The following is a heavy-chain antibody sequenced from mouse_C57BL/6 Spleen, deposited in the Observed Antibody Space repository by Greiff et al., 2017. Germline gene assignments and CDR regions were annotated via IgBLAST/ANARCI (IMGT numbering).Heavy chain of an antibody. CDR1: GYAFSSSW. J-gene: IGHJ2*01. D-gene: IGHD2-10*02. CDR2: IYPGDGDT. CDR3: ARSGGMADY. Sequence: VQLVESGPELVKPGASVKISCKASGYAFSSSWMNWVKQRPGKGLEWIGRIYPGDGDTNYNGKFKGKATLTADKSSSTAYMQLSSLTSEDSAVYFCARSGGMADYWGQGTTLTVSS. V-gene: IGHV1-82*01.